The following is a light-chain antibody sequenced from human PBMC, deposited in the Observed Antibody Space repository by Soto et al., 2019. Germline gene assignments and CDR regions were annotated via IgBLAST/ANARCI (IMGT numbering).Light chain of an antibody. CDR3: QQANSFPLT. Sequence: DIQMTQSPSSVSASVGDRVSITCRASQGISNWLAWYQQKPGRAPKLLIYTGSSLQSGVPSRFSGTGSGTDFPLTISSLQPEDVSTYYCQQANSFPLTCGGGTKVEIK. CDR2: TGS. CDR1: QGISNW. J-gene: IGKJ4*01. V-gene: IGKV1-12*01.